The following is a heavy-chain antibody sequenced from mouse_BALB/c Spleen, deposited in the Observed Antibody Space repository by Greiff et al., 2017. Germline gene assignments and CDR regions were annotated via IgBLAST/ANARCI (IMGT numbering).Heavy chain of an antibody. V-gene: IGHV1-87*01. CDR3: ARYDVPFDY. CDR1: GYTFPSYW. J-gene: IGHJ2*01. Sequence: VQLQESGAELARPGASVKLSCKASGYTFPSYWLQWVNLRPGPGLEWIGAIYPGDGDTRYTQKFKGKATLTADKSSSTAYMQLSRLASEDSAVYYCARYDVPFDYWGQGTTLTVSS. CDR2: IYPGDGDT. D-gene: IGHD2-12*01.